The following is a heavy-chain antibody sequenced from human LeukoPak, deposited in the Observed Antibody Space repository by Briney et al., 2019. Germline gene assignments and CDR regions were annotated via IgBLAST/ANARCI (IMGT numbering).Heavy chain of an antibody. J-gene: IGHJ5*02. Sequence: ASVKVSCKASGGAFSSYLISWVRQAPGQGLEWMGWINPNSGGTNYAQKFQGRVTMTRDTSISTAYMELSRLRSDDTAVYYCARADCSSTSCYSYWFDPWGQGTLVTVSS. CDR1: GGAFSSYL. CDR2: INPNSGGT. V-gene: IGHV1-2*02. D-gene: IGHD2-2*01. CDR3: ARADCSSTSCYSYWFDP.